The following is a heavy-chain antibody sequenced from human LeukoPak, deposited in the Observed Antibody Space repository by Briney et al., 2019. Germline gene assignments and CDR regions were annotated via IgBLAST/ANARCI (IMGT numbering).Heavy chain of an antibody. CDR3: ARVEWATTAMDPNDGAFDI. J-gene: IGHJ3*02. CDR1: GGSFSGYY. CDR2: INHSGST. V-gene: IGHV4-34*01. Sequence: SETLSLTCAVYGGSFSGYYWSWIRQPPGKGLEWIGEINHSGSTNYNPSLKSRVTISVDTSKNQFSLKLSSVTAADTAVYYCARVEWATTAMDPNDGAFDIWGQGTMVTVSS. D-gene: IGHD5-18*01.